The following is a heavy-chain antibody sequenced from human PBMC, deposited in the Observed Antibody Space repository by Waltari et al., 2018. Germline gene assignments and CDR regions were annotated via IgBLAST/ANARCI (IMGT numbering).Heavy chain of an antibody. J-gene: IGHJ4*02. D-gene: IGHD6-19*01. Sequence: QVQLQESGPRLVKPSGTLSLTCCVSRGSPSNIILWNWIRQAPGEGLEWIGEIHRTGSRNYNPSLKSRLTMSVDRSNSQVSMKLKSVTAADTAVYFCATSSFVAVLDSWGRGTLVIVSS. CDR1: RGSPSNIIL. CDR2: IHRTGSR. CDR3: ATSSFVAVLDS. V-gene: IGHV4-4*02.